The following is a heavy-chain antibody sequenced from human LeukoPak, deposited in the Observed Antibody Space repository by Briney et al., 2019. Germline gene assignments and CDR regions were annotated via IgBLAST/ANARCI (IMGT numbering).Heavy chain of an antibody. V-gene: IGHV3-30*18. CDR3: AKAGYSSGWYGGYFDY. CDR1: GFTFSSYG. J-gene: IGHJ4*02. CDR2: ISYDGSNK. Sequence: GRSLRLSCAASGFTFSSYGMHWVRQAPGKGLEWVAVISYDGSNKYYADSVKGRFTISSDNSKNTLYLQMNSLRAEDTAVYYCAKAGYSSGWYGGYFDYWGQGTLVTVSS. D-gene: IGHD6-19*01.